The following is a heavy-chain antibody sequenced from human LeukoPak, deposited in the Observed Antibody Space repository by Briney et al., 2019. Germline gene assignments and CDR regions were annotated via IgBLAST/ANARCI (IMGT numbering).Heavy chain of an antibody. CDR3: ARDYYYDSSGYSPGY. CDR1: GYTFTSYG. Sequence: GASVKVSCKASGYTFTSYGISWVRQAPGQGLEWMGWISAYNGSTNYAQKLQGRVTMTTDTSTSTAYMELRSVRSDDTAVYYCARDYYYDSSGYSPGYWGQGTLVTVSS. V-gene: IGHV1-18*01. D-gene: IGHD3-22*01. J-gene: IGHJ4*02. CDR2: ISAYNGST.